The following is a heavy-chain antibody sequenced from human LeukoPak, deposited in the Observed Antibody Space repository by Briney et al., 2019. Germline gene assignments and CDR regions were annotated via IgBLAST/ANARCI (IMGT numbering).Heavy chain of an antibody. CDR1: GYTFTSYY. CDR3: ARSSAPTDAFDI. CDR2: INPSGGST. V-gene: IGHV1-46*01. J-gene: IGHJ3*02. Sequence: SVKVSCKASGYTFTSYYMHWVRQAPGQGLEWMGIINPSGGSTSYAQKFQGRVTMTRDMSTSTVYMELRSLRSEDTAVYYCARSSAPTDAFDIWGQGAMVTVSS.